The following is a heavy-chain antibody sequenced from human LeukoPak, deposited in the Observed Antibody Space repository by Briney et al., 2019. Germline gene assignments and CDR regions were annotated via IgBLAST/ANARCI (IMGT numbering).Heavy chain of an antibody. CDR3: ARGNKYFDY. J-gene: IGHJ4*02. CDR2: IRYDGSNK. CDR1: GFTFSNYG. Sequence: PGGSLRLSCAASGFTFSNYGVHWVRLAPGKGLEWVAFIRYDGSNKYYADSVKGRFTISRDNAKNSLYLQMNSLRAEDTAVYYCARGNKYFDYWGQGTLVTVSS. D-gene: IGHD2/OR15-2a*01. V-gene: IGHV3-30*02.